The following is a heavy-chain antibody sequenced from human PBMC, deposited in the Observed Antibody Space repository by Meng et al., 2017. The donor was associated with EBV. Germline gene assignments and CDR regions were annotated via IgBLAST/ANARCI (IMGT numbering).Heavy chain of an antibody. Sequence: GQLRQSGAEVRKPGSWVKFSGRTSGGPFRSVTVSWVRQAPGQGLEWMGGLIPMVGAPHYAQKFQGRVTIIADESTSTHSMELNSLRSEDTAMYYCASESGRGFTPDYWGQGTLVTVSS. CDR2: LIPMVGAP. CDR3: ASESGRGFTPDY. D-gene: IGHD3-10*01. V-gene: IGHV1-69*01. J-gene: IGHJ4*02. CDR1: GGPFRSVT.